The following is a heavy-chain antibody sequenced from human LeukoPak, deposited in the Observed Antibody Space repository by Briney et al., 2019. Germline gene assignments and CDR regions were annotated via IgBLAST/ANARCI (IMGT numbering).Heavy chain of an antibody. CDR1: GGPISSYY. V-gene: IGHV4-59*08. D-gene: IGHD1-26*01. Sequence: SQALSLTCTVSGGPISSYYWSWIRQPPGKGLEWIGYIYYSGSTNYNPSLKSRVTISVDTSKNQFSLKLSSVTAADTAVYYCARHPWGEGGWFDPWGQGTLVTVSS. CDR2: IYYSGST. CDR3: ARHPWGEGGWFDP. J-gene: IGHJ5*02.